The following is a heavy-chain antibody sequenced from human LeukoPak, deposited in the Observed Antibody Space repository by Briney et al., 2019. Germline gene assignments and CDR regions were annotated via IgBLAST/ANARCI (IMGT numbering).Heavy chain of an antibody. V-gene: IGHV4-34*01. CDR1: GGSFSGYY. CDR2: INHSGST. Sequence: SETLSLTCAVYGGSFSGYYWSWIRQPPGKGLEWIGEINHSGSTNYNPSLKSRVTISVDTSKNQSSLKLSSVTAADTAVYYCAGYYDSSGYSPDYWGQGTLVTVSS. CDR3: AGYYDSSGYSPDY. D-gene: IGHD3-22*01. J-gene: IGHJ4*02.